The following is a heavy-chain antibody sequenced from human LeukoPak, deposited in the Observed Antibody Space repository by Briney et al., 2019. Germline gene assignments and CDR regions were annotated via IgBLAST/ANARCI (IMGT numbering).Heavy chain of an antibody. CDR1: GGSISGSSYY. Sequence: SETLSLTCTVSGGSISGSSYYWGWIRQPPGKGLYWIGSIYYSGSTSYNPSLKSRVTISVDTSKNQFSLKLSSVTAADTAVYYCARVGLGISTHLDYWGQGTLVTVSS. CDR3: ARVGLGISTHLDY. V-gene: IGHV4-39*07. D-gene: IGHD2-2*01. CDR2: IYYSGST. J-gene: IGHJ4*02.